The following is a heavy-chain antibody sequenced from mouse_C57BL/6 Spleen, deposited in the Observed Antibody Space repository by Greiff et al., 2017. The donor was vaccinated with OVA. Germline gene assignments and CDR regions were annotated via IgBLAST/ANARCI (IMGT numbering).Heavy chain of an antibody. Sequence: QVQLQQSGAELVRPGTSVKMSCKASGYTFTNYWIGWAKQRPGHGLEWIGDIYPGGGYTNYNEKFKGKATLTADKSSSTAYMQFSSLTSEDSAIYCCARSDGYYLDYWGQGTTLTVSS. CDR1: GYTFTNYW. J-gene: IGHJ2*01. CDR2: IYPGGGYT. V-gene: IGHV1-63*01. CDR3: ARSDGYYLDY. D-gene: IGHD2-3*01.